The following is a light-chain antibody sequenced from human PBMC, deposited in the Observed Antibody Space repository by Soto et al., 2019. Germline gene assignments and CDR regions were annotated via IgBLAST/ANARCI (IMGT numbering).Light chain of an antibody. Sequence: DIQMTRSPSSLSASVGERVTTNPKASQGISNYLAWYQQKPGKVPKLLIYAASTLQLGVPSRFSGGGSGTDFTFTISSLQPEDVATYFCQKYNSAPITFGQGTRLEIK. CDR3: QKYNSAPIT. V-gene: IGKV1-27*01. J-gene: IGKJ5*01. CDR1: QGISNY. CDR2: AAS.